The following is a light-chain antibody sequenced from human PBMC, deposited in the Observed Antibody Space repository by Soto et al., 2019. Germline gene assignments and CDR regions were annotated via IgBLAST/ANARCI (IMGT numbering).Light chain of an antibody. Sequence: EVELTQSPGTLSLSPGERATLSCRASQSVSSSPLAWYQQKRGQAPRLLIYDTSTGATGIPDRFSGSGSGTDFTLTISRLEPEDFAVYHCQQYGASPWTFGQGTKVDIK. CDR1: QSVSSSP. V-gene: IGKV3-20*01. CDR2: DTS. J-gene: IGKJ1*01. CDR3: QQYGASPWT.